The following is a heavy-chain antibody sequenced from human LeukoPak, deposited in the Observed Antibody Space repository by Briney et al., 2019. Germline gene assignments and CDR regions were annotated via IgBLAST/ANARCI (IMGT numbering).Heavy chain of an antibody. Sequence: GRSLRLSCAASGFTLRSFGIHWVRQAPGKGLEWVAVIWSDGNRKYYADSVKGRFSISRDDSKNTVYLQMNSLRAEDTAVYYCARDDRIVGATPGYWGQGTLVTVSS. CDR3: ARDDRIVGATPGY. J-gene: IGHJ4*02. CDR1: GFTLRSFG. CDR2: IWSDGNRK. D-gene: IGHD1-26*01. V-gene: IGHV3-33*01.